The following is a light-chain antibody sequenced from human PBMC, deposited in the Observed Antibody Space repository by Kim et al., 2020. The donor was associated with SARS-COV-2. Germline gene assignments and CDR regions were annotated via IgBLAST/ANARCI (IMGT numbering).Light chain of an antibody. Sequence: VSPGEGGTLSGRASENVSNRLAGYQQKRGQGSRLLIYGASTRATGIPASFSGSGSGTEFTLTISSLQSEDFTVYYCQQYHGWPLTVGGGTKVDIK. CDR2: GAS. CDR3: QQYHGWPLT. V-gene: IGKV3-15*01. J-gene: IGKJ4*01. CDR1: ENVSNR.